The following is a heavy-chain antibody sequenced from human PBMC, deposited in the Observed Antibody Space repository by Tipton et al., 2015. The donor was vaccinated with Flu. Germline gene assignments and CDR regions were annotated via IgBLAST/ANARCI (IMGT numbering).Heavy chain of an antibody. V-gene: IGHV3-15*01. CDR3: TTRSRTYYDFWSGFVN. CDR2: IKSKTDGGTT. CDR1: GFTFSNAW. D-gene: IGHD3-3*01. Sequence: QLVQSGGGLVKPGGSLRLSCAASGFTFSNAWMSWVRQAPGKGLEWVGRIKSKTDGGTTDYAAPVKGRFTISRDDSKNTLYLQMNSLKTEDTAVYYCTTRSRTYYDFWSGFVNWGQGTLVTVSS. J-gene: IGHJ4*02.